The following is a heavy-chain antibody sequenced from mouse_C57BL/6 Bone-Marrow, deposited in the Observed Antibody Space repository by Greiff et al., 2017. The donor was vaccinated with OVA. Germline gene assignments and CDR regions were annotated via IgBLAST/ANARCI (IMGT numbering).Heavy chain of an antibody. CDR3: ARYYYGSSRWYFDV. J-gene: IGHJ1*03. CDR1: GYTFTDYY. D-gene: IGHD1-1*01. Sequence: QVQLQQSGPELVKPGASVKISCKASGYTFTDYYINWVKQRPGQGLEWIGWIFPGSGSTYYNEKFKGKATLTVDKSSSTAYMLLSSLTSEDSAVYFGARYYYGSSRWYFDVWGTGTTVTVSS. CDR2: IFPGSGST. V-gene: IGHV1-75*01.